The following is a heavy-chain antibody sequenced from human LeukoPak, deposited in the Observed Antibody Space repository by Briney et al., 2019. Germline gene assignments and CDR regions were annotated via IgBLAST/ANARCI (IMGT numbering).Heavy chain of an antibody. CDR1: GFTFSSYA. D-gene: IGHD6-19*01. V-gene: IGHV3-23*01. CDR3: AKGRASVAGPGDFFDY. Sequence: GGSLRLSCAASGFTFSSYAMSWVRQAPGKGLEWVSTISGSGGRTDYTDSAKGRFTNSRDNSKNTLYLEMSSLRAEDTAVFYCAKGRASVAGPGDFFDYWGQGILVTVSS. J-gene: IGHJ4*02. CDR2: ISGSGGRT.